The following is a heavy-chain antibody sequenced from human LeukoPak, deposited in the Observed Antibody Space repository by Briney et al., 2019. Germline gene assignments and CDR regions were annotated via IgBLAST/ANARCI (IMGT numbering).Heavy chain of an antibody. CDR1: GGSFSGYY. CDR2: INHSGST. J-gene: IGHJ6*02. D-gene: IGHD6-13*01. Sequence: SETLSLTCAAYGGSFSGYYWSWIRQPPGKGLEWIGEINHSGSTNYNPSLKSRVTISVDTSKNQFSLKLSSVTAADTAVYYCARAPYSGSWFDFDYYYGMDVWGQGTTVTVSS. CDR3: ARAPYSGSWFDFDYYYGMDV. V-gene: IGHV4-34*01.